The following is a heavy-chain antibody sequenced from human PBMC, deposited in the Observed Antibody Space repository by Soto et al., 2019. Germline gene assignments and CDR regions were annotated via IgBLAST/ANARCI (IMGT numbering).Heavy chain of an antibody. Sequence: PSETLSLTCAVSGGSVSSGGYSWIWIRQPQGEGREWIGYIYYSGSTYYNPSLKIQVTISVDRSKNQFSLNLSSVTAADTDVYYCARGPSSSPYYYYGMDVWGQGTTVTVSS. CDR3: ARGPSSSPYYYYGMDV. CDR2: IYYSGST. J-gene: IGHJ6*02. D-gene: IGHD6-13*01. V-gene: IGHV4-30-2*01. CDR1: GGSVSSGGYS.